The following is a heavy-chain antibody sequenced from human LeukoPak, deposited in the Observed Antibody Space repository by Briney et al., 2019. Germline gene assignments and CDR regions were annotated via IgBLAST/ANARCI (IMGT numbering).Heavy chain of an antibody. CDR1: GFTFTTYS. Sequence: GGSLRLSCAASGFTFTTYSMTWVRQAPGKGLQWVSAITGSGGITHYADSVKGRFTISRDNSKNTLYLQMNSLRDEDTAVYYCVRDWYFDLWGRGTRVTVSS. J-gene: IGHJ2*01. V-gene: IGHV3-23*01. CDR2: ITGSGGIT. CDR3: VRDWYFDL.